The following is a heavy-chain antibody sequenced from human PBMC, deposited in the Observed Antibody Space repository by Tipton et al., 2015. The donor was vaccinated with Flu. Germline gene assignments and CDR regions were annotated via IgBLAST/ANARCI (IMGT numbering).Heavy chain of an antibody. J-gene: IGHJ4*02. CDR2: ISGNSDYI. CDR1: GFIFSDHN. CDR3: ARDLYYDSNGYYGPFDY. Sequence: SLRLSCAASGFIFSDHNMIWVRQAPGKGLEWVSCISGNSDYIHYGDSVKGRFTISRDNAKNSLFLQMNSLRAEDTAVYYCARDLYYDSNGYYGPFDYWGQGILVTVSA. V-gene: IGHV3-21*01. D-gene: IGHD3-22*01.